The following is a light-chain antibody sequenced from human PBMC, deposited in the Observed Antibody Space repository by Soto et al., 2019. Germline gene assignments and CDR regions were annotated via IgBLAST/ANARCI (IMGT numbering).Light chain of an antibody. Sequence: DIQMTQSPSTLSASVGDRVTITCRASQSISSWLAWYQQKPGKAPKLLIYKASSLESGVPSRFSGSGSGTEFTLTISSLQPDDFATYSCQQYNSYSFVYTFGQGTKLEIK. V-gene: IGKV1-5*03. CDR1: QSISSW. J-gene: IGKJ2*01. CDR3: QQYNSYSFVYT. CDR2: KAS.